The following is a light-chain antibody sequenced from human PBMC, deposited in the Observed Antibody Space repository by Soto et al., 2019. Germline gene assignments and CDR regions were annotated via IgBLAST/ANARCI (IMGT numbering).Light chain of an antibody. V-gene: IGKV1-5*01. CDR1: QTINNK. Sequence: DIQMTQSPSTLSASVGDRVTITCRASQTINNKLDWYQKKPGKAPKLLIYDGYTFESGVPSRFSGSGSETEFTLTIGSLQPDDFANYFFKQYYTYFRYTFGQGTKLDIK. J-gene: IGKJ2*01. CDR3: KQYYTYFRYT. CDR2: DGY.